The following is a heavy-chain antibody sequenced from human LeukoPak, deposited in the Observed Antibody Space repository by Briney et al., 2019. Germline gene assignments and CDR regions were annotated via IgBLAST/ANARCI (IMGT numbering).Heavy chain of an antibody. J-gene: IGHJ6*02. Sequence: ASVKVSCKASGYTFTGYYMHWVRQAPGQGLEWMGLINPNSGGTNYAQKFQGWVTMTRDTSISTAYMELSRLRSEDTAVYYCARVAYYYDSAGLYLNYFYGMDVWGQGTTVTVSS. V-gene: IGHV1-2*04. CDR2: INPNSGGT. CDR1: GYTFTGYY. D-gene: IGHD3-22*01. CDR3: ARVAYYYDSAGLYLNYFYGMDV.